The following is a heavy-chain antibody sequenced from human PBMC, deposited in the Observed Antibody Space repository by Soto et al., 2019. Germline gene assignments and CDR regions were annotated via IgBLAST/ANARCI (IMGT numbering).Heavy chain of an antibody. J-gene: IGHJ4*02. CDR2: ISDTIGAT. Sequence: PGGSLNLSCAASGFLFRSYAMSWVRQAPGKGLEWVSTISDTIGATDYADSVKGRFTISRDNAKNTLYLEMHGLRGEDTAVYYCARLTGIPEIAPLEEDNWGQGTLVTVS. D-gene: IGHD1-1*01. CDR3: ARLTGIPEIAPLEEDN. V-gene: IGHV3-23*01. CDR1: GFLFRSYA.